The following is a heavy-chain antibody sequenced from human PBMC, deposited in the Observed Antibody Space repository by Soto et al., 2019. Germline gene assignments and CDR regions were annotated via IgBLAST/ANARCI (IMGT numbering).Heavy chain of an antibody. J-gene: IGHJ4*02. V-gene: IGHV4-59*06. CDR3: ATNRGYDFSYFDS. CDR2: IYYSGTT. Sequence: PSETLSLTCTVSGGYISGYYWTWIRQHPVKGLEWIGYIYYSGTTYYTPSLESRVTMSVDLSTNQFSLRLTSVTAADTAVYYCATNRGYDFSYFDSWGQGALVTVST. CDR1: GGYISGYY. D-gene: IGHD5-12*01.